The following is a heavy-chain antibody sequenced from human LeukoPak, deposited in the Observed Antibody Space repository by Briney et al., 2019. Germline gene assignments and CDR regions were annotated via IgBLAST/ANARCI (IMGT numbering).Heavy chain of an antibody. Sequence: SVKVSCKASGATFSSYAISWVRQAPGQGLEWMGRIIPILGIANYAQKFQGRVTITADKSTSTAYMELSSLRSEDTAVYYCARVHGPYYFDYWGQGTLVTVSS. J-gene: IGHJ4*02. V-gene: IGHV1-69*04. CDR3: ARVHGPYYFDY. CDR2: IIPILGIA. CDR1: GATFSSYA.